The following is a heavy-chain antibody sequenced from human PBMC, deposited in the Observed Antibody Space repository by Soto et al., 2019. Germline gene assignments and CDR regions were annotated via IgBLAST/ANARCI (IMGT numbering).Heavy chain of an antibody. CDR1: GFTFSDYY. CDR2: ICSSGSTI. CDR3: ARRGPYSSSWYYYYYYMDV. Sequence: QVQLVETGGGLVKPGGYLRLSCTASGFTFSDYYMSWIRQAPGKGLEWVSYICSSGSTIDYADSVKGRFTISRDNAKNPLYLQMNRLRAEYTAVYYCARRGPYSSSWYYYYYYMDVWGKGTTVPDSS. J-gene: IGHJ6*03. D-gene: IGHD6-13*01. V-gene: IGHV3-11*01.